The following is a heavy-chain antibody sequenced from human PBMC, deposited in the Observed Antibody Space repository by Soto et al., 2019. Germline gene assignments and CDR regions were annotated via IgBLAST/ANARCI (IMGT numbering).Heavy chain of an antibody. Sequence: QVQLVQSGAEVKKPGASVKVACKASGYTFTSYGSSWVRQAPGQGLEWMGWLSAYNGNTKYTQKLQGRVTMTTDTSTSTGYMELRRLRSDDTAVYYCARDLPVGLVDYWGQGTLVTVSS. CDR1: GYTFTSYG. V-gene: IGHV1-18*01. J-gene: IGHJ4*02. D-gene: IGHD6-19*01. CDR2: LSAYNGNT. CDR3: ARDLPVGLVDY.